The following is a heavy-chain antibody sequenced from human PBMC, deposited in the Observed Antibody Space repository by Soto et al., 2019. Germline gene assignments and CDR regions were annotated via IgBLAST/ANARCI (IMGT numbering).Heavy chain of an antibody. V-gene: IGHV4-59*08. D-gene: IGHD3-22*01. CDR1: GDSFTSYF. J-gene: IGHJ4*02. CDR3: ATRVPNSRAYVGVFDY. Sequence: PSETLSLTCTVCGDSFTSYFWSWLRQPPGKGLEWIGYVYHTGSTEYNPPLESRVVISIDTSKNQFSLNLNSVTAADTAVYYCATRVPNSRAYVGVFDYWGQGTQVTVSS. CDR2: VYHTGST.